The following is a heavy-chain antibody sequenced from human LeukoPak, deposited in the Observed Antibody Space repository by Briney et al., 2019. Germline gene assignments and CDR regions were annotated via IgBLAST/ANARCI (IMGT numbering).Heavy chain of an antibody. D-gene: IGHD3-3*01. J-gene: IGHJ4*02. CDR3: ARAYDFWSGYYTSY. CDR2: ILSDGSKE. Sequence: GGSLRLSCAASGFTFSSYGMHWVRQAPGKGLEWVAVILSDGSKEFYTDSVKGRFTISRDNSKNTLYLQMNSLRAEDTAVYYCARAYDFWSGYYTSYWGQGTLVTVSS. V-gene: IGHV3-33*01. CDR1: GFTFSSYG.